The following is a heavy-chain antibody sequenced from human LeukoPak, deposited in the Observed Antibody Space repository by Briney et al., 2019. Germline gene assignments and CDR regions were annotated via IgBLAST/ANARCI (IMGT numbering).Heavy chain of an antibody. J-gene: IGHJ4*02. CDR3: AKDRGGAYFDY. CDR1: GFTFSSYV. Sequence: GGSLRLSCAASGFTFSSYVMSWVRQAPGKGLEWVSTISGSGGSTYYADSVKGRFTISRDNSKNTLYVQMNSLRGEDTAVYHCAKDRGGAYFDYWGQGTLVTVSS. D-gene: IGHD2-21*01. CDR2: ISGSGGST. V-gene: IGHV3-23*01.